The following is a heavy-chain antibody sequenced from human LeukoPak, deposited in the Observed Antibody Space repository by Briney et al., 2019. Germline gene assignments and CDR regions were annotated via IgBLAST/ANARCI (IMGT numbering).Heavy chain of an antibody. D-gene: IGHD6-13*01. Sequence: SETLSLTCAVYGGSFSGYYWSWIRQPPGKGLEWIGEINHSGSTNYNPSLKSRVTISVDTSKNQFSLKLSSVTAADTAVYYCAREEKQQLAQGYYFDYWGQGTLVTVPS. CDR1: GGSFSGYY. J-gene: IGHJ4*02. CDR3: AREEKQQLAQGYYFDY. CDR2: INHSGST. V-gene: IGHV4-34*01.